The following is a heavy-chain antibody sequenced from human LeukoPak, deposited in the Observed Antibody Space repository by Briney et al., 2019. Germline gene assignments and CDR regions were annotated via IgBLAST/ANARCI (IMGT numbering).Heavy chain of an antibody. CDR2: MNPNRVNT. J-gene: IGHJ5*02. V-gene: IGHV1-8*01. Sequence: ASVKVSCKASGYTFASYDINWVRQATGQGLEWMGWMNPNRVNTGYAQKLQGRITRTRNTAISTAYMELSSLRSEDTAMYYCAGGQWLGQGGWFDPWGQGPLVTVSS. CDR3: AGGQWLGQGGWFDP. D-gene: IGHD6-19*01. CDR1: GYTFASYD.